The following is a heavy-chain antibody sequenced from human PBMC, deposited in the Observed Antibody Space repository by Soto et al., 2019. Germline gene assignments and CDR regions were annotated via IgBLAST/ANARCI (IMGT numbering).Heavy chain of an antibody. CDR3: ARDTDLTLVTTLDY. V-gene: IGHV1-3*01. CDR2: INASNGNT. Sequence: QVQLVQSGAEVKKPGASVKVSCKASGYTFRAYPIYWLRQAPGQRLECMGWINASNGNTRYSEKFEGRVTFTRDSAATTAYMEFSSLRSEDTAVYFCARDTDLTLVTTLDYWGQGTPVTLSS. CDR1: GYTFRAYP. J-gene: IGHJ4*02. D-gene: IGHD4-17*01.